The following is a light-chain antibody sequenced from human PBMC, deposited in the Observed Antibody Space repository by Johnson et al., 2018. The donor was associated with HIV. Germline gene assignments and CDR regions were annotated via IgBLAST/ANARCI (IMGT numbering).Light chain of an antibody. CDR1: SSNIGNNS. V-gene: IGLV1-51*01. CDR3: ETWDSSLSTGYV. J-gene: IGLJ1*01. CDR2: DNN. Sequence: QSVLTQPPSVSAAPGQKVTISCSGSSSNIGNNSVSWYQQLPGTAPKLLIYDNNKRPSGIPDRFSGSKSGTSATLGITGLQTGDEAEYYCETWDSSLSTGYVFGTGTQVTVL.